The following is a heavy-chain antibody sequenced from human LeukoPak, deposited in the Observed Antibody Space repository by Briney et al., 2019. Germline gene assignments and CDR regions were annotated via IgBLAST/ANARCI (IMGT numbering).Heavy chain of an antibody. CDR3: ARVQYCSSTSCYNGVGFGY. Sequence: GGSLRLSCAASGFTFSSYWMSWVRQAPGKGLEWVANIKQDGSEKYYVDSVKGRFTLSRDNAKNSLYLQMNSLRAEDTAVYYCARVQYCSSTSCYNGVGFGYWGQGTLVTVSS. D-gene: IGHD2-2*02. CDR2: IKQDGSEK. CDR1: GFTFSSYW. J-gene: IGHJ4*02. V-gene: IGHV3-7*04.